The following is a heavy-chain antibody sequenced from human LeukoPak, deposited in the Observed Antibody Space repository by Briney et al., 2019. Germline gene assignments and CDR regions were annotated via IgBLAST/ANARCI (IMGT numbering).Heavy chain of an antibody. CDR2: ISGRDGST. V-gene: IGHV3-23*01. CDR1: GFTFDDHY. CDR3: AKSGAVRFDY. D-gene: IGHD3-16*01. J-gene: IGHJ4*02. Sequence: QTGGSLRLSCAASGFTFDDHYMSWVRQAPGKGLEWVSSISGRDGSTYYADSVKGRFTISRDNSKNTPYLQMNSLRAEDTAVYYCAKSGAVRFDYWGQGTPVTVSS.